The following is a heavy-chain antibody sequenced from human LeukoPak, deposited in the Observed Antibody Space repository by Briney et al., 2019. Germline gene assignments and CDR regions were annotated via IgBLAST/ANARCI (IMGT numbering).Heavy chain of an antibody. CDR2: ISSSSSYI. CDR1: GLTFSSYA. D-gene: IGHD3-16*02. CDR3: ARDTSRGMITFGGVIVFDY. J-gene: IGHJ4*02. V-gene: IGHV3-21*01. Sequence: GGSLRLSCAASGLTFSSYAMSWVRQAPGKGLEWVSSISSSSSYIYYADSVKGRFTISRDNAKNSLYLQMNSLRAEDTAVYYCARDTSRGMITFGGVIVFDYWGQGTLVTVSS.